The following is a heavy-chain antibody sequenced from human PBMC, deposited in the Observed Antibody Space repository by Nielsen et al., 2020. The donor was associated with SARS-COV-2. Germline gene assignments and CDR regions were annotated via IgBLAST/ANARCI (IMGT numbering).Heavy chain of an antibody. CDR1: GFTFDDYA. D-gene: IGHD4-23*01. J-gene: IGHJ6*02. Sequence: GGSLRLSCAASGFTFDDYAMHWVRQAPGKGLEWVSGISWNSGSIGYADSVKGRFTISRDNAKNSLYLQMNSLRAEDTALYYCASTMLPDYGGLYYGMDVWGQGTTVTVSS. V-gene: IGHV3-9*01. CDR3: ASTMLPDYGGLYYGMDV. CDR2: ISWNSGSI.